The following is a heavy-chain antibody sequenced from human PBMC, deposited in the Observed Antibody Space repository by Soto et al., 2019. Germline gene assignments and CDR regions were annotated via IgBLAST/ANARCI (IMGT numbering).Heavy chain of an antibody. V-gene: IGHV1-69*13. CDR2: IIPIFGTA. Sequence: GASVKVSCKVSGGTFSSYAISWVRQAPGQGLEWMGGIIPIFGTANYAQKFQGRVTITADESTSTAYMELSSLRSEDTAVYYCARDLGGSGSYYGYFDYWGQGTLVTVSS. CDR1: GGTFSSYA. J-gene: IGHJ4*02. CDR3: ARDLGGSGSYYGYFDY. D-gene: IGHD1-26*01.